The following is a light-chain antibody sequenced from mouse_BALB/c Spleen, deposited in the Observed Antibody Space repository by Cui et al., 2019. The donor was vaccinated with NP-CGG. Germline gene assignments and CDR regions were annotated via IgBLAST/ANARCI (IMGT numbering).Light chain of an antibody. J-gene: IGLJ1*01. V-gene: IGLV1*01. CDR2: GTN. CDR1: TGAVTTSNY. Sequence: QAVVTQESALTTSPGETVTLTCRSSTGAVTTSNYANWVQEKPVHLFTGLIGGTNNRAPGVPARFSGSLIGDKAALIITGAQTEDEAIYFCALWYSNHWVFGGGTKLTVL. CDR3: ALWYSNHWV.